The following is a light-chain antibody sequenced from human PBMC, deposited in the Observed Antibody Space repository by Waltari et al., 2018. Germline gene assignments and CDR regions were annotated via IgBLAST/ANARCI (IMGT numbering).Light chain of an antibody. Sequence: QSVLTQPPSVSGAPGQRVTISCTGRNSNIGAGYDVQWYQQLPGTPPKLLISGSSNRHSGVPDRFSGSKSGTSASLAITGLQAEDEADYYCQSYDSSLSGCVFGTGIKVTVL. CDR3: QSYDSSLSGCV. CDR1: NSNIGAGYD. J-gene: IGLJ1*01. CDR2: GSS. V-gene: IGLV1-40*01.